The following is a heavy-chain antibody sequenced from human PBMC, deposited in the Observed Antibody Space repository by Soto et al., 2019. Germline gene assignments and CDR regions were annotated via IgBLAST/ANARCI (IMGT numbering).Heavy chain of an antibody. Sequence: SETLSLTCTVSGGSISSYYWSWIRQPAGKGLEWIGHIYSSGSTNYNPSLKSRVTMSVDTSKNQLSLKLSSVTAADTAVYYCARGGDSSGYYFASDYWGQGTLVTVSS. CDR1: GGSISSYY. CDR2: IYSSGST. CDR3: ARGGDSSGYYFASDY. V-gene: IGHV4-4*07. D-gene: IGHD3-22*01. J-gene: IGHJ4*02.